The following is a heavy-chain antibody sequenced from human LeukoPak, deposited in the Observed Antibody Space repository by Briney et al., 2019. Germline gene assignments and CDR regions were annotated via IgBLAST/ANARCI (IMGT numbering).Heavy chain of an antibody. CDR3: ARGYALSGYPY. CDR2: INPNSGGT. V-gene: IGHV1-2*04. D-gene: IGHD3-22*01. CDR1: GYTFTGYY. Sequence: ASVRVSCKASGYTFTGYYMHWVRQAPGQGLEWMGWINPNSGGTNYAKEFQGWVTMTRDTSISTAYMELSRLKSDDTAVYYCARGYALSGYPYWGQGTLVTVFS. J-gene: IGHJ4*02.